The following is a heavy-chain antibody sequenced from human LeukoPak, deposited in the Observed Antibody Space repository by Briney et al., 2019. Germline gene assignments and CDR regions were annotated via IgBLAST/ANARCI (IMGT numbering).Heavy chain of an antibody. CDR2: IYYSGST. J-gene: IGHJ4*02. Sequence: SQTLSLTCTVSGGSISSGDYYWSWIRQPPGKGLEWIGYIYYSGSTYYNPSLKSRVTISVDTSKNQFSLKLSSVTAADTAVYYCAREPLYCSSTSCPFDYWGQGTLVTVSS. V-gene: IGHV4-30-4*08. CDR3: AREPLYCSSTSCPFDY. D-gene: IGHD2-2*01. CDR1: GGSISSGDYY.